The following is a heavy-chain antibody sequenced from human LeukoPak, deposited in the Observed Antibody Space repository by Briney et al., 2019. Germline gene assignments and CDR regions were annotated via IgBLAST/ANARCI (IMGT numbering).Heavy chain of an antibody. J-gene: IGHJ4*02. D-gene: IGHD4-17*01. V-gene: IGHV1-69*04. CDR1: GYTFTSYY. Sequence: ASVKVSCKASGYTFTSYYMHWVRQAPGQGLEWMGRIIPILGIANYAQKFQGRVTITADKSTSTAYMELSSLRSEDTAVYYCARGDYGDYEGEYWGQGTLVTVSS. CDR2: IIPILGIA. CDR3: ARGDYGDYEGEY.